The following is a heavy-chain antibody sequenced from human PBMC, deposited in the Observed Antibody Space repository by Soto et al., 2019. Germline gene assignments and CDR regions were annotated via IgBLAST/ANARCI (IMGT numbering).Heavy chain of an antibody. Sequence: GSLSLSFAASGFTVSDYAMCWVRQAPGKGLEWASHIGATGNWPQYTDSVKGRFTISRDNSKNTLYLHMNSLRVEDTAVYYRAKDHIPFNSRNDGFDVWGQRTTVTVSS. D-gene: IGHD6-13*01. CDR2: IGATGNWP. J-gene: IGHJ3*01. CDR3: AKDHIPFNSRNDGFDV. CDR1: GFTVSDYA. V-gene: IGHV3-23*01.